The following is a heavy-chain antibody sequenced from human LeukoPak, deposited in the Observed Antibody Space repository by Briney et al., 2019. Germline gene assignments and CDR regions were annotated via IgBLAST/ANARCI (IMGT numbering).Heavy chain of an antibody. CDR3: ARAPYITMIVVVVGAFDI. V-gene: IGHV4-39*07. CDR1: GGSISSSSYY. J-gene: IGHJ3*02. D-gene: IGHD3-22*01. Sequence: SSETLSLTCTVSGGSISSSSYYWGWIRQPPGKGLGWIGNIYYSGSTYYNPSLKSRVTISVDTSKNQFSLKLSSVTAADTAVYYCARAPYITMIVVVVGAFDIWGQGTMVTVSP. CDR2: IYYSGST.